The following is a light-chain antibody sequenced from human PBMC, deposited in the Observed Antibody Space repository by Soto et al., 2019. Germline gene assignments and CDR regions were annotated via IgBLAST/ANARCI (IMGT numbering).Light chain of an antibody. J-gene: IGKJ2*01. CDR3: QQYGSSPPYT. CDR1: QSVSSSY. CDR2: GAS. Sequence: EIVLTQSPGTLSLSPGERATLSCWASQSVSSSYLAWYQQKPGQAPRLLIFGASSRATGIPDRFSGSGSGTDFPLTISRLEPEDFAIYFCQQYGSSPPYTFGQGTKLEIK. V-gene: IGKV3-20*01.